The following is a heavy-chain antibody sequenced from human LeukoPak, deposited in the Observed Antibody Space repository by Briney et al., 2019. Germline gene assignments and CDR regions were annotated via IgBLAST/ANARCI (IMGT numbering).Heavy chain of an antibody. D-gene: IGHD6-19*01. J-gene: IGHJ4*02. Sequence: SQTLSLTCAISGDSVSSNTAPWNWIRQSPSRGLEWLGRTYYRSKWHNDYAVSVKSRITINPDTSKNQFSLQLNSVTPEDTAVYYCASNRGSGWYDFDSWGQGTLVTVSS. V-gene: IGHV6-1*01. CDR3: ASNRGSGWYDFDS. CDR2: TYYRSKWHN. CDR1: GDSVSSNTAP.